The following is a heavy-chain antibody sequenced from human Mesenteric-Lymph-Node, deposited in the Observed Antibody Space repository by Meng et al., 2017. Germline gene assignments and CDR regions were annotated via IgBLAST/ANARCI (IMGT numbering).Heavy chain of an antibody. CDR3: ARGLLEWLFFDY. Sequence: QIILKESGPTLVKPTQTLTLTCTFSGFSLSISGVGVGWIRQPPGKALEWLALIYWDDDKRYSPSLKSRLTITKDTSKNQVVLTMANMDPVDTATYYCARGLLEWLFFDYWGQGALVTVSS. D-gene: IGHD3-3*01. V-gene: IGHV2-5*02. CDR2: IYWDDDK. CDR1: GFSLSISGVG. J-gene: IGHJ4*02.